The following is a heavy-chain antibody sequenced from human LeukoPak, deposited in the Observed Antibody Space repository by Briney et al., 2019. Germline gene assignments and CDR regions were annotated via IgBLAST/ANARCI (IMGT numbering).Heavy chain of an antibody. CDR2: INWNGGST. D-gene: IGHD4-23*01. CDR1: GFTFDDYG. CDR3: ASDFGYGGNSDY. Sequence: PGGSLRLFCAASGFTFDDYGMSWVRQAPGKGLEWVSGINWNGGSTGYADSVKGRFTISRDNAKNSLYLQMNSLRAEDTALYYCASDFGYGGNSDYWGQRTLVTVSS. V-gene: IGHV3-20*04. J-gene: IGHJ4*02.